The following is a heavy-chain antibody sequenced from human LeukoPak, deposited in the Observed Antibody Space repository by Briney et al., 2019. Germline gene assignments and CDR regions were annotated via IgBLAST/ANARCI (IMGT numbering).Heavy chain of an antibody. CDR2: INPDSSTI. Sequence: PGGSLRLSCAASGFTFSTYNMNWVRQAPGKGLEWISYINPDSSTIQYADSVRGRFTTSRDNAKNSLYLQMNSLRAEDTAVYYCVRDNSRGQSLGVIYWGQGSLVTVSS. D-gene: IGHD3-22*01. J-gene: IGHJ4*02. CDR1: GFTFSTYN. CDR3: VRDNSRGQSLGVIY. V-gene: IGHV3-48*01.